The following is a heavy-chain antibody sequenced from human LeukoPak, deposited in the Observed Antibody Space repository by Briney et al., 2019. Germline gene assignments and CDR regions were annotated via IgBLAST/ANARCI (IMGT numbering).Heavy chain of an antibody. Sequence: GGSLRLSCTASGFTFGDYAMSWVRQAPGKGLEWVGFIRSKAYGGTTEYAASVKGRFTISRDDSKSIAYLQMNSLKTEDTAVYYCTRVGRYCSGGSCQGAFDYWGQGTLVTVSS. D-gene: IGHD2-15*01. CDR2: IRSKAYGGTT. CDR1: GFTFGDYA. CDR3: TRVGRYCSGGSCQGAFDY. J-gene: IGHJ4*02. V-gene: IGHV3-49*04.